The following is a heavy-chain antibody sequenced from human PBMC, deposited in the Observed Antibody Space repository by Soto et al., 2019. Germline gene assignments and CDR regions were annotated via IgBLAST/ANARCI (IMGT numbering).Heavy chain of an antibody. D-gene: IGHD3-16*01. V-gene: IGHV3-33*01. J-gene: IGHJ6*02. CDR2: IWSDGSRG. CDR3: AGVPKGGAYDMDV. Sequence: QVQLVESGGGVVQPGTSLRLSCAASRLTFSAHDMHWVRQAPGKGLEWVALIWSDGSRGFYADSVKGRFTISRDNFKNTLYLQMNSLGAEDTAVYYCAGVPKGGAYDMDVWGQGTTVTVSS. CDR1: RLTFSAHD.